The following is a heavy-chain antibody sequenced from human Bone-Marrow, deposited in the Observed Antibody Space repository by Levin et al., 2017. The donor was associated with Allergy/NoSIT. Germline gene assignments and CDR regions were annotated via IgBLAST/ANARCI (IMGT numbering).Heavy chain of an antibody. J-gene: IGHJ3*02. CDR1: GYSFDTYW. CDR2: IDPSDSDS. D-gene: IGHD6-19*01. CDR3: ARQSTRNGWFNDAFDI. Sequence: GDSLKISCKGSGYSFDTYWITWVRQMPGKGLEWMGRIDPSDSDSTYRPSFQGHVTMSIDKSTSTAYLQWSSLKASDTAIYYCARQSTRNGWFNDAFDIWGQGTMVTVSS. V-gene: IGHV5-10-1*01.